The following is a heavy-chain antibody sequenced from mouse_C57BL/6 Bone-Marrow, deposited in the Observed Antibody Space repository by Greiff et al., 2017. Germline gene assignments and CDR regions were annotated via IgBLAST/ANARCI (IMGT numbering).Heavy chain of an antibody. CDR3: ARGCYGSRDWYFDV. J-gene: IGHJ1*03. V-gene: IGHV1-39*01. D-gene: IGHD1-1*01. Sequence: VQLQQSGPELVKPGASVKISCKASGYSFTDYNMNWVKQSNGKSLEWIGVINPNYGTTRYNQKFKGKATLTVDQSSSTAYMQLNSLTSEDSAVYSCARGCYGSRDWYFDVWGTWTTVTVSS. CDR1: GYSFTDYN. CDR2: INPNYGTT.